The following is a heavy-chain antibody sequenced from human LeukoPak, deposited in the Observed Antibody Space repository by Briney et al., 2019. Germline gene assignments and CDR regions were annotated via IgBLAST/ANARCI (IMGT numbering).Heavy chain of an antibody. CDR1: GFTFSSYW. J-gene: IGHJ4*02. V-gene: IGHV3-7*01. Sequence: TGGSLRLSCAASGFTFSSYWMSWVRQAPGKGLEWVANIKQDGSEKYYVDSVKGRLTISRDNAKNSVYLQMNSLRAEDTAVYYCARGAGADIAVVVASNYYFDYWGQGTLVAVSS. D-gene: IGHD2-15*01. CDR2: IKQDGSEK. CDR3: ARGAGADIAVVVASNYYFDY.